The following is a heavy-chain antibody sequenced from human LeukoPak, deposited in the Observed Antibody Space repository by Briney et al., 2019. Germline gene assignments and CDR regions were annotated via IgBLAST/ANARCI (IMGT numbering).Heavy chain of an antibody. D-gene: IGHD3-16*02. J-gene: IGHJ5*02. CDR1: GYNFTTYW. Sequence: GKSLKISCKASGYNFTTYWIGWVRQMPGKGLEWMGFIYPGDSDTRYIPSFQGQVTISADRSVSTAYLQWSTLKASDTAIYYCARQYRQLFDPWGQGTLVTVSS. CDR3: ARQYRQLFDP. V-gene: IGHV5-51*01. CDR2: IYPGDSDT.